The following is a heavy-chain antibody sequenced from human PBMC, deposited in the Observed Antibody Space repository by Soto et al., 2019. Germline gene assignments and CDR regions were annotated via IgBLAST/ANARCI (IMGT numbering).Heavy chain of an antibody. CDR2: ISGSGGST. D-gene: IGHD3-10*01. J-gene: IGHJ4*02. CDR3: ANSPGSGSYYWLFTSFDY. Sequence: EVQLLESGGGLVQPGGSLRLSCAASGFTFSSYAMSWVRQAPGKGLEWVSAISGSGGSTYYADSVKGRFTISRDNSKNTLYLQMNSLRAEDTAVYYCANSPGSGSYYWLFTSFDYWGQGTLVTVSS. CDR1: GFTFSSYA. V-gene: IGHV3-23*01.